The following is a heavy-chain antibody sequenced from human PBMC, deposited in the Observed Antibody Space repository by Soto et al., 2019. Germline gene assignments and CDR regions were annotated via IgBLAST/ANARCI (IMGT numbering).Heavy chain of an antibody. CDR1: GGSFSGYY. CDR3: ARGGGLHYYYYYGMDV. CDR2: INHSGST. V-gene: IGHV4-34*01. Sequence: NPSETLSLTCAVYGGSFSGYYWSWIRQPPGKGLEWIGEINHSGSTNYNPSLKSRVTISVDTSKNQFSLKLSSVTAADTAVYYCARGGGLHYYYYYGMDVWGQGTTVTVSS. J-gene: IGHJ6*02. D-gene: IGHD3-16*01.